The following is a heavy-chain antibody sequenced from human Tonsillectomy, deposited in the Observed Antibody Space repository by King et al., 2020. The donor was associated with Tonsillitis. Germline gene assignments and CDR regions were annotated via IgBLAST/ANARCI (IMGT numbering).Heavy chain of an antibody. Sequence: QGQLVQSGAEVKKPGASVKVSCTASGYTFTSYDINWVRQATGQGLEWMGWMNPNGGSTGYAQRFQDRVTMTRNTSISTAYMDLSSLGSEDTAVYYCARAPAYYYDSSGFPPLDYWGQGTLVTVSS. CDR1: GYTFTSYD. D-gene: IGHD3-22*01. CDR2: MNPNGGST. V-gene: IGHV1-8*02. J-gene: IGHJ4*02. CDR3: ARAPAYYYDSSGFPPLDY.